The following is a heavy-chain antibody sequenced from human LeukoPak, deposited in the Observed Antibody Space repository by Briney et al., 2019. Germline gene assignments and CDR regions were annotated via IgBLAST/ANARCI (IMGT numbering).Heavy chain of an antibody. CDR1: GDSIKSHF. Sequence: PSETLSLTCTVSGDSIKSHFWTWVRQPPGKGLEYIGHISYSGGTSYNPSLKSRVTMSLDTSKSQFSLGLNSVTAADTALYYFARLTGGLFDYWGQGTLVTVSS. D-gene: IGHD3-9*01. CDR2: ISYSGGT. J-gene: IGHJ4*02. CDR3: ARLTGGLFDY. V-gene: IGHV4-59*11.